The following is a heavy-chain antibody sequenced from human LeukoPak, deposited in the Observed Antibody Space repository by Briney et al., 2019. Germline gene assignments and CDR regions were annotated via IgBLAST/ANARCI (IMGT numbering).Heavy chain of an antibody. J-gene: IGHJ5*02. CDR3: ARVGALGYCSGGSCYLGDWFDP. Sequence: SVKVSCKASGGTFSSYAISWVRQAPGQGLEWMGGIIPIFGTANYAQKFQGRVTITADKSTSTAYMELSSLRSEDTAVYYCARVGALGYCSGGSCYLGDWFDPWGQGTLVTVSS. CDR2: IIPIFGTA. V-gene: IGHV1-69*06. CDR1: GGTFSSYA. D-gene: IGHD2-15*01.